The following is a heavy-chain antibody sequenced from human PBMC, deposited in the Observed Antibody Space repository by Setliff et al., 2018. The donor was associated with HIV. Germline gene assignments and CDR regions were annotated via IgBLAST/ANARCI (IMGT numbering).Heavy chain of an antibody. V-gene: IGHV3-23*01. CDR2: ISGSGGST. Sequence: GGSLRLSCAASGFTFSAHQMSWVRQAPGKGLEWVSAISGSGGSTYYADSVKGRFTISRDNSKNTLYLQMNSLRAEDTAVYYCAKGRYSSGANYYYYYMDVWGKGTTVTVSS. CDR1: GFTFSAHQ. D-gene: IGHD6-19*01. J-gene: IGHJ6*03. CDR3: AKGRYSSGANYYYYYMDV.